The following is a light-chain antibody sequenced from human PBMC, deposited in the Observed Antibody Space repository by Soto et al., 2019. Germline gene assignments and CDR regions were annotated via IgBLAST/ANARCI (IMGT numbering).Light chain of an antibody. Sequence: EIVMTQSQVTLSVLPWESSTLSRRASQRVGATVAWYHQRPGQAPRLLISGASTRATGVPARVSASGSGTEFTLTISSLQSEDFAVYYCQQYNNWPTWTFGQGTKVDIK. CDR1: QRVGAT. V-gene: IGKV3-15*01. J-gene: IGKJ1*01. CDR3: QQYNNWPTWT. CDR2: GAS.